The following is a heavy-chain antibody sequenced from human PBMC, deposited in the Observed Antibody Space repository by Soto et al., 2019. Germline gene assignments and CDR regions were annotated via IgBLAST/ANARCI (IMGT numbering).Heavy chain of an antibody. CDR1: GFTFSSYW. J-gene: IGHJ6*03. CDR3: ARGRGRAAAGAVNYYYYYMDV. Sequence: GGSLRLSCAASGFTFSSYWMSWVRQAPGKGQEWVANIKQDGSEKYYVDSVKGRFTISRDNAKNSLYLQMNSLRAEDTAVYYCARGRGRAAAGAVNYYYYYMDVWGKGTTVTVSS. D-gene: IGHD6-13*01. CDR2: IKQDGSEK. V-gene: IGHV3-7*01.